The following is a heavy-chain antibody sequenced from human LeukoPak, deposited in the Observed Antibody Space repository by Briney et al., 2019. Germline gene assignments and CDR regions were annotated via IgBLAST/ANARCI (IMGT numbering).Heavy chain of an antibody. D-gene: IGHD3-9*01. J-gene: IGHJ5*02. CDR2: ISYDGSNK. CDR3: ARCITISPGWFDA. CDR1: GFTFSSYA. V-gene: IGHV3-30-3*01. Sequence: GGSLRLSCAASGFTFSSYAMHWVRQAPGKGLQWVAVISYDGSNKYYADSVKGRFTISRGNSKNTLYLQMNSLRAEDTAVYYCARCITISPGWFDAWGQGTLVTVSS.